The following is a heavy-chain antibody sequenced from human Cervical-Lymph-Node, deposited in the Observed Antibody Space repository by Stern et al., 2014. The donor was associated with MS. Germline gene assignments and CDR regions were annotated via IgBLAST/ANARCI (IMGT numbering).Heavy chain of an antibody. V-gene: IGHV4-31*01. D-gene: IGHD3-16*01. Sequence: QLQLQESGPGLVKPSQTLSLTCTVSGGSISSVGHYWTWVRQHTGKGLEWIGSIHYSGSTYYNPSLKSPVTISVDTSKNQFSLNLSSVTAAYTSLYYCARSDRLWGSFDYWGQGTLVTVSS. CDR2: IHYSGST. J-gene: IGHJ4*02. CDR1: GGSISSVGHY. CDR3: ARSDRLWGSFDY.